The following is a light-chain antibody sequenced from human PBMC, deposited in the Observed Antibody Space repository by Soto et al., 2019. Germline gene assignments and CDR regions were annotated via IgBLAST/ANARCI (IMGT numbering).Light chain of an antibody. Sequence: DIVMTQSPVSLAVTPGEPASISCTSSQSLLYIDGYNYLDWYLQKPGQPLQLLIYSASNRASGVPDRFSGSGSGTDFTLKISRVEAEDVGVYFCMQARQTPFTFGPGTKVDIK. J-gene: IGKJ3*01. CDR1: QSLLYIDGYNY. CDR3: MQARQTPFT. CDR2: SAS. V-gene: IGKV2-28*01.